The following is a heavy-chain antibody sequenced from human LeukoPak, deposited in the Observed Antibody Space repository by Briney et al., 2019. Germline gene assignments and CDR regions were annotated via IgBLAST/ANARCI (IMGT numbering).Heavy chain of an antibody. Sequence: GGSLRLSCAASGFTFSSYSMNWVRQAPGKGLEWVSYISSSSSTIYYADSVKGRFTISRDNAKNSLYLQMNSLRAEDTAVYYCARDTTKHGYNSLSYWGQGTLVTVSS. CDR1: GFTFSSYS. J-gene: IGHJ4*02. D-gene: IGHD5-24*01. CDR3: ARDTTKHGYNSLSY. V-gene: IGHV3-48*01. CDR2: ISSSSSTI.